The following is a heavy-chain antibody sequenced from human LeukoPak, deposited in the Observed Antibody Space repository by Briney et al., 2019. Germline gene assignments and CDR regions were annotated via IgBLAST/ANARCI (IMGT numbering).Heavy chain of an antibody. CDR1: GGSVSSTTYY. Sequence: SETLSLTCTVSGGSVSSTTYYWSWIRQPPGKGLEWIASINYSGSTYYNPSLKSRVTISVDTSENQFSLKLSSVTAADTAVYYCARDRGVMGFDSWGQGTLVTVSS. J-gene: IGHJ4*02. CDR2: INYSGST. D-gene: IGHD3-10*01. V-gene: IGHV4-39*02. CDR3: ARDRGVMGFDS.